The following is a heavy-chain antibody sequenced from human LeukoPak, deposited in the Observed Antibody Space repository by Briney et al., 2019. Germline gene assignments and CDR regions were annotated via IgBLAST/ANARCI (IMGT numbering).Heavy chain of an antibody. CDR1: GFTFSSYS. CDR3: ARAKTGEGYFDY. V-gene: IGHV3-21*01. Sequence: GGSLRLSCAASGFTFSSYSMNWVRQAPGKGLEWVSSISSSSSYIYYAGSVKGRFTISRDNAKNSLYLQMNSLRAEDTAVYYCARAKTGEGYFDYWGQGTLVTVSS. J-gene: IGHJ4*02. D-gene: IGHD7-27*01. CDR2: ISSSSSYI.